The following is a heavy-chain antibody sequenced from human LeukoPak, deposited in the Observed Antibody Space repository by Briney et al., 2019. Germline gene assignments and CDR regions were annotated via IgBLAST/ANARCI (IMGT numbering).Heavy chain of an antibody. Sequence: GGSLRLSCAASGFTFSSYGMHWVRQAPGKGLEWVAFIRYDGSNKYYADSVKGRFTISRDNSKNTLYLQMNSLRAEDTAVYYCARAAYSGYDYYYYYYMDVWGKGTTVTVSS. CDR1: GFTFSSYG. D-gene: IGHD5-12*01. J-gene: IGHJ6*03. V-gene: IGHV3-30*02. CDR3: ARAAYSGYDYYYYYYMDV. CDR2: IRYDGSNK.